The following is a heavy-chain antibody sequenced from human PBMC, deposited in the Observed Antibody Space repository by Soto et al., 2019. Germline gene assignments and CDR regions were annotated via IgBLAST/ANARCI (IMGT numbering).Heavy chain of an antibody. Sequence: SETLSLTCTVSGGSISSYYWSWIRQPAGKGLEWIGRICTSGSTNYNPSLKSRVTMSVDTSKNQFSLKLSSVTAADTAVYYCARDGYSGYDYAFDYWGQGTLVTVSS. CDR3: ARDGYSGYDYAFDY. D-gene: IGHD5-12*01. V-gene: IGHV4-4*07. CDR2: ICTSGST. CDR1: GGSISSYY. J-gene: IGHJ4*02.